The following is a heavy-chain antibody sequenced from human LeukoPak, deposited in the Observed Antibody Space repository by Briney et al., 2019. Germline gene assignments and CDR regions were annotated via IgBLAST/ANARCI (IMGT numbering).Heavy chain of an antibody. D-gene: IGHD6-19*01. CDR2: IKEDGSEK. J-gene: IGHJ4*02. CDR1: GFTLSNYW. CDR3: AKQDIRSSAWYD. Sequence: GSLRLSCAGSGFTLSNYWMTWVRQAPGKGLEWVANIKEDGSEKYYVDSVKGRFTISRDNAKNSLYLQMNSLRAEDTAVYYCAKQDIRSSAWYDWGQGTLVTVSS. V-gene: IGHV3-7*05.